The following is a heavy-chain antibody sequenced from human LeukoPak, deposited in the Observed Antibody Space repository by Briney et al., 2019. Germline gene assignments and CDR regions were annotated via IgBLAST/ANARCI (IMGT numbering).Heavy chain of an antibody. CDR2: ITANNGSI. V-gene: IGHV3-9*01. D-gene: IGHD6-25*01. Sequence: GGSLRLSCEASGFTFTDYSIHWVRQVPGKGLEWVSVITANNGSIGYADSVRGRFTISRDNAKNSLYLQMNSLRPEDTALYYCVKGLAASGSNWFDPWGQGTLVAVSS. J-gene: IGHJ5*02. CDR3: VKGLAASGSNWFDP. CDR1: GFTFTDYS.